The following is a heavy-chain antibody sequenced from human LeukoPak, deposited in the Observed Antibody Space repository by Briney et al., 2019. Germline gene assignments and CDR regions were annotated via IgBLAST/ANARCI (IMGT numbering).Heavy chain of an antibody. CDR1: GFTFSSYG. D-gene: IGHD2-15*01. CDR2: IWYDGSNK. CDR3: ASLISAFDI. V-gene: IGHV3-33*01. J-gene: IGHJ3*02. Sequence: GGSLRLSCAASGFTFSSYGMHWVRQAPGKGLEWVAVIWYDGSNKYYADSVKGRFTISRGNSKNTLYLQMNSLRAEDTAVYYCASLISAFDIWGQGTMVTVSS.